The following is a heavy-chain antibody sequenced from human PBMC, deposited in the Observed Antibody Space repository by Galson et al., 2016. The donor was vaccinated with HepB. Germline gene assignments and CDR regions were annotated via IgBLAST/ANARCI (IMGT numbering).Heavy chain of an antibody. D-gene: IGHD3-16*01. CDR1: GFSFSNHG. V-gene: IGHV3-23*01. Sequence: SLRLSCAGSGFSFSNHGMSGVRQPPGRGLEWVSGITPTGDAPHYADLVKGRFTISRDNSKNPVYLYMSDLSAGDTAVYYCGKHGGFDYWGQGARVTVSS. CDR3: GKHGGFDY. J-gene: IGHJ4*02. CDR2: ITPTGDAP.